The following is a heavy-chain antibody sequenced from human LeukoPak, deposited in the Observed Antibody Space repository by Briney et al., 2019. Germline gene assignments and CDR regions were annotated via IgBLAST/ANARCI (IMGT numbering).Heavy chain of an antibody. CDR3: ARVTTLRAPASTKYYFDY. CDR1: GFTFDDYG. D-gene: IGHD1-1*01. CDR2: INWNGGST. Sequence: GGSLRLSCAASGFTFDDYGMSWVRQAPGKGLEWVSGINWNGGSTGYADSVKGRFTISRDNAKNSLYLQMNSLRAEDTALYYCARVTTLRAPASTKYYFDYWGQGTLVTVSS. V-gene: IGHV3-20*04. J-gene: IGHJ4*02.